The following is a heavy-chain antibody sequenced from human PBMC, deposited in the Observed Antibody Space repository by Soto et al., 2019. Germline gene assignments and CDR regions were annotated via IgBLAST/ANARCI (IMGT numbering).Heavy chain of an antibody. J-gene: IGHJ4*02. V-gene: IGHV4-59*01. Sequence: SETLSLTCTVSGGSISSYYWSWIRQPPGKGLEWIGYVYYSGSTNYNPSLKSRVTISVDMSKNQFSLKLTSVTAADTAEYFCARSYYYDSSAFYHFDYWGQGALVTVS. CDR2: VYYSGST. CDR1: GGSISSYY. CDR3: ARSYYYDSSAFYHFDY. D-gene: IGHD3-22*01.